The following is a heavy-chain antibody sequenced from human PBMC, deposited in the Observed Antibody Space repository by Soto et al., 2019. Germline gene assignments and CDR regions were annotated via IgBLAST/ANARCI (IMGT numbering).Heavy chain of an antibody. V-gene: IGHV3-9*01. CDR1: GFTFDDYA. J-gene: IGHJ4*02. CDR3: ARDRNYCSSTTCYRFADY. Sequence: GGSLRLSCAASGFTFDDYAMHWVRQAPGKGLEWVSGISWNSGSIGYADSVKGRFTISRDNAKNSLYLQMNSLRAEDTALYYCARDRNYCSSTTCYRFADYWGQGTLVTVSS. D-gene: IGHD2-2*02. CDR2: ISWNSGSI.